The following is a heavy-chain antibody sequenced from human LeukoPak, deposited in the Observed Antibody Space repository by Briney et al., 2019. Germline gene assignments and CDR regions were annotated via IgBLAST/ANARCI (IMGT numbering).Heavy chain of an antibody. Sequence: GGSLRLSCAVSGLTFSNYWMHWVRQAPGQRLVWVSRINSYGSITSYADSVKGRFTISRDNAKNTLYLQMNSLRAEDTAVYYSASGIAAVGWDFDYWGQGTLVTVSS. D-gene: IGHD6-13*01. CDR3: ASGIAAVGWDFDY. J-gene: IGHJ4*02. CDR2: INSYGSIT. V-gene: IGHV3-74*01. CDR1: GLTFSNYW.